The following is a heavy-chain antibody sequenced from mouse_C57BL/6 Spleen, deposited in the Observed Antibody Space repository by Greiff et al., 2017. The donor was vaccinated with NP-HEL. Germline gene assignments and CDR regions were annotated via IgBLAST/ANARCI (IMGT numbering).Heavy chain of an antibody. J-gene: IGHJ4*01. Sequence: EVQVVESGGDLVKPGGSLKLSCAASGFTFSSYGMSWVRQTPDKRLEWVATISSGGSYTYYPDSVKGRFTISRDNAKNTLYLQMSSLKSEDTAMYYCARDLLLRGQGTSVTVSS. CDR3: ARDLLL. CDR2: ISSGGSYT. V-gene: IGHV5-6*01. CDR1: GFTFSSYG. D-gene: IGHD1-1*01.